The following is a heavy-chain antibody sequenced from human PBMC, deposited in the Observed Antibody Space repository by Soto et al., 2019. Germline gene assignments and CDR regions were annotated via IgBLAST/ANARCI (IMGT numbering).Heavy chain of an antibody. CDR3: ARGVTSLGYCSGGSCYTLDSLGY. CDR1: GYTFTSYG. V-gene: IGHV1-18*01. J-gene: IGHJ4*02. D-gene: IGHD2-15*01. CDR2: ISAYNGNT. Sequence: ASVNVSCKASGYTFTSYGISWVRQAPGQGLEWMGWISAYNGNTNYAQKLQGRVTMTTDTSTSTAYMELRSLRSDDTAVYYCARGVTSLGYCSGGSCYTLDSLGYWGQGTLVTVSS.